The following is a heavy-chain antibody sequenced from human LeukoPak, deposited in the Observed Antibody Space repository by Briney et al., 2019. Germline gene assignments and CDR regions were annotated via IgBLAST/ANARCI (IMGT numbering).Heavy chain of an antibody. Sequence: GGSLRLSCSPSGFNFSSYGMHWVRQAPGKGLEWVSAISGSGGSTYYADSVKGRFTISRDNSKNTLYLQMNSLRAEDTAVYYCAKVRSMSYYDSSGYYPFDYWGQGTLVTVSS. V-gene: IGHV3-23*01. J-gene: IGHJ4*02. D-gene: IGHD3-22*01. CDR1: GFNFSSYG. CDR2: ISGSGGST. CDR3: AKVRSMSYYDSSGYYPFDY.